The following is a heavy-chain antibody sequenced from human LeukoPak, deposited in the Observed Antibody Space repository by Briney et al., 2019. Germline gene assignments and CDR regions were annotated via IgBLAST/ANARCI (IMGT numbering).Heavy chain of an antibody. CDR3: ARYSNTVTTSINYYYYYGMDV. CDR1: GGSISGTYY. J-gene: IGHJ6*02. D-gene: IGHD4-11*01. V-gene: IGHV4-39*01. CDR2: IYYSGST. Sequence: SETLSLTCTVSGGSISGTYYWSWIRQPPGKGLEWIGSIYYSGSTYYNPSLKSRVTISVDASKNQFSLKLSSVAAADTAVYYCARYSNTVTTSINYYYYYGMDVWGQGTTVTVSS.